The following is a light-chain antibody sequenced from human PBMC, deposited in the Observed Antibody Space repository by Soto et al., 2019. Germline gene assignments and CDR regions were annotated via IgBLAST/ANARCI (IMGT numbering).Light chain of an antibody. CDR1: SSDVGGYNY. J-gene: IGLJ1*01. V-gene: IGLV2-14*01. CDR3: SSYTSSSTPRIV. Sequence: QSVLTQPASVSGSPGQSITISCTGTSSDVGGYNYVSWYQQHPGKAPKLMIYDVSNRPSGVSNRFSGSKSGNTASLTISGLQAEDEADYYCSSYTSSSTPRIVFGTGTKLTVL. CDR2: DVS.